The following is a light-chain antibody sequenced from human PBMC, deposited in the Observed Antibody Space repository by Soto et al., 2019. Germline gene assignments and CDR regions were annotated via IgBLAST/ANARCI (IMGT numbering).Light chain of an antibody. Sequence: QSALTQPASVSGSPGQSITISCTGTGSDIGGYNYVSWYQQHPGKAPKLILYEVKYRPSGVSDRFSGSKSGITASLTISGRQAEDEADYYCSSYTSSTTLVIGGGTKVTVL. J-gene: IGLJ3*02. CDR3: SSYTSSTTLV. CDR2: EVK. V-gene: IGLV2-14*03. CDR1: GSDIGGYNY.